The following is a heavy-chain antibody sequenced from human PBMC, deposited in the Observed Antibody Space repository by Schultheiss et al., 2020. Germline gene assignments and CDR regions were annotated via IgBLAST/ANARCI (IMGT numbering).Heavy chain of an antibody. J-gene: IGHJ4*02. CDR1: GFTFSSYA. Sequence: GGSLRLSCAASGFTFSSYAMSWVRQAPGKGLEWVSSISSSSSYIYYADSVKGRFTISRDNAKNSLYLQMNSLRAEDTAVYYCARVTYYDSQNYFDYWGQGTLVTVSS. D-gene: IGHD3-22*01. V-gene: IGHV3-21*01. CDR3: ARVTYYDSQNYFDY. CDR2: ISSSSSYI.